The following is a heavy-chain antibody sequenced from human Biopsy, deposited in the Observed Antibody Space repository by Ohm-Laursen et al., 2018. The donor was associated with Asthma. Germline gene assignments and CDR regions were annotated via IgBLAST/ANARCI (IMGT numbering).Heavy chain of an antibody. V-gene: IGHV3-48*02. Sequence: GSLRLSCSASGFTFGDYCMSWVRQAPGKGLEWVSYISSSSSTIYYADSVEGRFTISRDNAKNSLYLQMNSLRDEDTAVYYCARFKRGYSYGYAGVFDYWGQGTLVTVSS. CDR1: GFTFGDYC. CDR3: ARFKRGYSYGYAGVFDY. D-gene: IGHD5-18*01. CDR2: ISSSSSTI. J-gene: IGHJ4*02.